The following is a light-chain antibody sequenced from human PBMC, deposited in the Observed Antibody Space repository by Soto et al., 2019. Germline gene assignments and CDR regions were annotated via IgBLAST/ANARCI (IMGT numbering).Light chain of an antibody. CDR3: QQGKSFPLT. CDR2: DAS. V-gene: IGKV1-5*01. CDR1: QSISSW. J-gene: IGKJ4*01. Sequence: DIQMTQSPSTLSASVGDRVTITYRASQSISSWLAWYQQKPGKAPKLLIYDASSLESGGPSRFSGSASGTDFTLTISSLQPEDVATYYCQQGKSFPLTFGGGTKVDIK.